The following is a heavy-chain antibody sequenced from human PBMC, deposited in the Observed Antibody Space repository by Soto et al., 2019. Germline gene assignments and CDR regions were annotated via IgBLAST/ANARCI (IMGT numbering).Heavy chain of an antibody. CDR1: GGSISSSPYF. Sequence: PSETLSLTCTVSGGSISSSPYFWGWIRQPPGKGLEWIASVSYSGGTYYNPSLKSRVTISVDTSRNQFSLRLDSVTAADTALYHRARTCGGRGYFDSWGLGVLVTVSS. D-gene: IGHD2-21*01. CDR3: ARTCGGRGYFDS. CDR2: VSYSGGT. J-gene: IGHJ4*02. V-gene: IGHV4-39*07.